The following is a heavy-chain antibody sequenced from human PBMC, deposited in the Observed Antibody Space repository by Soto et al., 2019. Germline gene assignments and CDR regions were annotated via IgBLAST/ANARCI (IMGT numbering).Heavy chain of an antibody. CDR3: ARAGNHNWTNEPFNY. CDR2: ISSSSSYI. J-gene: IGHJ4*02. Sequence: GGSLRLSCAASGFTFSSYSMNWVRQAPGKGLEWVSSISSSSSYIYYADSVKGRFTISRDNAKNSLYLQMNSLRAEDTAVYYCARAGNHNWTNEPFNYWGKGTLVTISS. CDR1: GFTFSSYS. D-gene: IGHD1-20*01. V-gene: IGHV3-21*01.